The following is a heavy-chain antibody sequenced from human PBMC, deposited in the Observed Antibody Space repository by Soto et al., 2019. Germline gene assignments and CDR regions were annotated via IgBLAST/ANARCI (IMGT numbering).Heavy chain of an antibody. CDR3: AKGSSTTNFSYFDY. J-gene: IGHJ4*02. D-gene: IGHD2-2*01. CDR1: GFTFDDYA. Sequence: EVQLVESGGGLVQPGRSLRLSCGASGFTFDDYAMHWVRQAPGKGLEWVSSISWNSGNIGYADSVKGRFIFSRDNAKHSLYLQMNALRPEYTALYYCAKGSSTTNFSYFDYWGQGTLVTVSS. V-gene: IGHV3-9*01. CDR2: ISWNSGNI.